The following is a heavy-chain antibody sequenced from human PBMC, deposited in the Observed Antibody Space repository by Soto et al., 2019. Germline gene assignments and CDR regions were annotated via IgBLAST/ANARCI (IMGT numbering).Heavy chain of an antibody. V-gene: IGHV4-39*01. D-gene: IGHD5-18*01. CDR1: GGSFSNREYC. CDR2: IYYSGSP. Sequence: QLQLQESGPGLVKPSETLSLTCSVSGGSFSNREYCWGWIRQPPGKGLEWIGSIYYSGSPYYNPSVKSLLTIAVDTSKNLFSLQLTSVTAADTAVYYCASLKGRVGYSYGSIDHWGQGTLVTVSA. CDR3: ASLKGRVGYSYGSIDH. J-gene: IGHJ4*02.